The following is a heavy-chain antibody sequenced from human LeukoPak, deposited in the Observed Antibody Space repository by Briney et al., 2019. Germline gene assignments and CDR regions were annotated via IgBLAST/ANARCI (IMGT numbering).Heavy chain of an antibody. V-gene: IGHV4-39*07. J-gene: IGHJ3*02. Sequence: SETLSLTCTVSGGSISSSSNYWGWIRQPPGKGLEWIGSIYYSGSTYYNPSLKSRVTIFVDTSKNQFSLKLSSVTAADTAVYYCASIEGAHDAFDIWGQGTMVTVSS. CDR2: IYYSGST. CDR3: ASIEGAHDAFDI. CDR1: GGSISSSSNY. D-gene: IGHD1-26*01.